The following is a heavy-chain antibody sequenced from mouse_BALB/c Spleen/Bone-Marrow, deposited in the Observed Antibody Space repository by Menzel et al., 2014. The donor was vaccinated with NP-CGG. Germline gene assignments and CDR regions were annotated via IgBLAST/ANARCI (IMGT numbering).Heavy chain of an antibody. J-gene: IGHJ3*01. CDR2: IYPGDGST. Sequence: VQLQQSGPELVKPGASVKMSCKASGYTFTSYYIHWVKQRPGQGLEWIGWIYPGDGSTKYNEKFKVKTTLTADKSSSTAYMLLSSLTSEDSAIYFCAICYGYDEFAYWGQGTLVTVSA. D-gene: IGHD2-2*01. CDR1: GYTFTSYY. V-gene: IGHV1S56*01. CDR3: AICYGYDEFAY.